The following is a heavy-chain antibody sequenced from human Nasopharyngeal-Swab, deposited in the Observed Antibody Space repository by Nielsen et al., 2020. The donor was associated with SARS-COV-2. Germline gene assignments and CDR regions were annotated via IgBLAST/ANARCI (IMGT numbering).Heavy chain of an antibody. CDR2: ISYDGSNK. Sequence: GSLRLSCAASGFTFSSYGMHWVRQAPGKGLEWVAVISYDGSNKYYADSVKGRFTISRDNSKNTLYLQMNSLRAEDTAVYYCARGGYYYGMDVWGQGTTVTVSS. CDR1: GFTFSSYG. CDR3: ARGGYYYGMDV. J-gene: IGHJ6*02. V-gene: IGHV3-30*03.